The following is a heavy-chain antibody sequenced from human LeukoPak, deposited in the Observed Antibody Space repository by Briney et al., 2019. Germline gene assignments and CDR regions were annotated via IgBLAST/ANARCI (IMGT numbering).Heavy chain of an antibody. V-gene: IGHV1-46*01. CDR1: GYTFASYH. J-gene: IGHJ1*01. CDR2: INPTSGST. CDR3: ARDQSGVVVVTTSKYFHH. Sequence: ASVKVSCKASGYTFASYHMHWVLQAPGQGLEWMGVINPTSGSTSYAQKFQGRVTMTRDTSTSTVYMELSSLRSEDTAVYYCARDQSGVVVVTTSKYFHHWGQGTLVTVSS. D-gene: IGHD3-22*01.